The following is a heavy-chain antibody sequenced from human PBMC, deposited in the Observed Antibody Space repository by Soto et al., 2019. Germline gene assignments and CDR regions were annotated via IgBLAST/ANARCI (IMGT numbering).Heavy chain of an antibody. J-gene: IGHJ4*02. D-gene: IGHD6-13*01. V-gene: IGHV3-7*01. CDR3: ARGGFQQLVHDY. CDR2: IKQDGSEK. CDR1: GFTLSSKR. Sequence: HPERALRGSCVDSGFTLSSKRISRVRQAPGKGLEWVANIKQDGSEKYYVDSVKGRFTISRDNAKNSLYLQMNSLRAEDTAVYYCARGGFQQLVHDYWGQVTLVIVSS.